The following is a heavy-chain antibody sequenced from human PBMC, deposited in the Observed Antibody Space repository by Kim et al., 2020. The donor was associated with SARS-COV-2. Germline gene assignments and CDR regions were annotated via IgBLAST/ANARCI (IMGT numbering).Heavy chain of an antibody. Sequence: GSTNSNPSLRRRVTISVDTSKNQFSLKLSSVTAADTAVYYCARGRGCPDYWGQGTLVTVSS. CDR3: ARGRGCPDY. CDR2: GST. D-gene: IGHD2-8*01. V-gene: IGHV4-34*01. J-gene: IGHJ4*02.